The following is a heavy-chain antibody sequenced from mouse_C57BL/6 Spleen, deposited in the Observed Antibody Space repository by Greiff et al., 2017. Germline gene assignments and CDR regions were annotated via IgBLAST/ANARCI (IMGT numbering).Heavy chain of an antibody. CDR3: ARGDYGSSPWFAY. Sequence: QVQLQQPVAELVKPGASVKLSCKASGYTFTSYWMHWVKQRPGQGLEWIGMINPNSGSTNYNEKFKSKATLTVDKSSSTAYMQLSSLTSEDSAVYYCARGDYGSSPWFAYWGQGTLVTVSA. CDR2: INPNSGST. J-gene: IGHJ3*01. CDR1: GYTFTSYW. V-gene: IGHV1-64*01. D-gene: IGHD1-1*01.